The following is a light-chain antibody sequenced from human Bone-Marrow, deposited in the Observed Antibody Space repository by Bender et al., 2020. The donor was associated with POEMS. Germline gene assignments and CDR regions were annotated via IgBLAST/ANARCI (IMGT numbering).Light chain of an antibody. CDR3: CSYAGSTTYV. CDR2: EGS. CDR1: SSDVGSYDL. Sequence: QSALTQPASVSGSPGQSITISCTGTSSDVGSYDLVSWYQHHPGKVPKLVIYEGSKRPSGVSYRFSGSQSGNAASLTISGLQAEDEADYFCCSYAGSTTYVFGSGTKVTVL. J-gene: IGLJ1*01. V-gene: IGLV2-23*01.